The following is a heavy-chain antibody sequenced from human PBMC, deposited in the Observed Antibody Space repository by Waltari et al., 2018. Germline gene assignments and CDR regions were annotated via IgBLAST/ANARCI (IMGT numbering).Heavy chain of an antibody. CDR2: ISSSGNTI. CDR1: QFTFSDYY. Sequence: KPGGSLRLSCAASQFTFSDYYMSWIRQAPGKGLEWLSHISSSGNTIYYAESVKGRFTISRDNAKNSLYLQMNSLRVQDTAVYHCARVTDWGWYFDLWGRGTLVTVSS. V-gene: IGHV3-11*04. CDR3: ARVTDWGWYFDL. D-gene: IGHD7-27*01. J-gene: IGHJ2*01.